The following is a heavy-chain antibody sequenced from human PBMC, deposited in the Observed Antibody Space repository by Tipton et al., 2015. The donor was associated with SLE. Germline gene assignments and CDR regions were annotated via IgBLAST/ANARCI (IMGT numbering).Heavy chain of an antibody. Sequence: SLRLSCAASGFTFSSYAMSWVRQAPGKGLEWVSAISGSGGSTYYADSVKGRFTISRDNAKNSLHLQMNSLRAEDTALYYCARDRRSSSGWYGDYWGQGTLVTVSS. CDR1: GFTFSSYA. J-gene: IGHJ4*02. V-gene: IGHV3-23*01. CDR2: ISGSGGST. D-gene: IGHD6-19*01. CDR3: ARDRRSSSGWYGDY.